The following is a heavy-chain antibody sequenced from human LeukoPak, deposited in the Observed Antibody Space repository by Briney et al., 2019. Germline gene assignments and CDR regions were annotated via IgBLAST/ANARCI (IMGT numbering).Heavy chain of an antibody. D-gene: IGHD3-22*01. CDR2: INHSGST. CDR3: ARDSLGAYYYDSSAPDY. Sequence: ASETLSLTCAVYGGSFSGYYWSWIRQPPGKGLEWIGEINHSGSTNYNPSLKSRVTISVDTSKNQFSLKLSSVTAADTAVYYCARDSLGAYYYDSSAPDYWGQGTLVTVSS. V-gene: IGHV4-34*01. J-gene: IGHJ4*02. CDR1: GGSFSGYY.